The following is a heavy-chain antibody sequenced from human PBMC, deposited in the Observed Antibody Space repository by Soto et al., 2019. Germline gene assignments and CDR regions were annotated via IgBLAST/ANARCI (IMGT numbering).Heavy chain of an antibody. CDR3: AYLLEGGYGYNSHDY. J-gene: IGHJ4*02. D-gene: IGHD5-12*01. Sequence: EVQLVESGGGLVQPGGSLRLSCAASGFTFSSYWMHWVRQAPGKGLVWVSRINSDGSSTSYADSVKGRFTISRDNAKNTLYLQMNSLRAEDTAVYYCAYLLEGGYGYNSHDYWGQGTLVTVSS. CDR2: INSDGSST. V-gene: IGHV3-74*01. CDR1: GFTFSSYW.